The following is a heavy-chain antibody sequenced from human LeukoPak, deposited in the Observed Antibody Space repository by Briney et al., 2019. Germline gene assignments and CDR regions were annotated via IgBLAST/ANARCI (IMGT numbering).Heavy chain of an antibody. J-gene: IGHJ4*02. V-gene: IGHV4-39*07. Sequence: SETLSLTCTVSGGSTSSSSYYWGWIRQPPGKGLEWIGSISYSGSTYYNPSLKSRVTISIDTSKNQFSLKLSSVTAADTAVYYWARGRYSYGNAFDYWGQGTLVTVSS. CDR1: GGSTSSSSYY. CDR2: ISYSGST. D-gene: IGHD5-18*01. CDR3: ARGRYSYGNAFDY.